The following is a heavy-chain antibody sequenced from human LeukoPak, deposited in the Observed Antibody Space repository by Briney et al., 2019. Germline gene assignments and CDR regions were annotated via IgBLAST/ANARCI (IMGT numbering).Heavy chain of an antibody. CDR1: GFTFSSYW. CDR2: INSDGSST. CDR3: ARSFYSGSYYDY. J-gene: IGHJ4*02. Sequence: GGSLRLSCAVSGFTFSSYWMSWVRQAPGKGLVWVSRINSDGSSTSYADSVKGRFTISRDNAKNTLYLQMNSLRAEDTAVYYCARSFYSGSYYDYWGQGTLVTVSS. V-gene: IGHV3-74*01. D-gene: IGHD1-26*01.